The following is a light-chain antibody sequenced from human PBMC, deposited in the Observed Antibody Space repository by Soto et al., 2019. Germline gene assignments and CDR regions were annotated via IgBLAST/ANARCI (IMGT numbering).Light chain of an antibody. CDR1: QSISNW. CDR3: QQYNSYSWT. J-gene: IGKJ1*01. Sequence: DIQMTQSPSTLSASVGDRVTITCRASQSISNWLAWYQQKPGKAPSLLIYKASSLQSGVPSRFSGSGSGTEFTLTISSLQPDDVATYYCQQYNSYSWTFGRGTKVEIK. V-gene: IGKV1-5*03. CDR2: KAS.